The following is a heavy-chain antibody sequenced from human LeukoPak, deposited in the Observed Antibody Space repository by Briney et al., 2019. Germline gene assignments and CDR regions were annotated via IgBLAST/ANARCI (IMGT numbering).Heavy chain of an antibody. CDR3: ARVSFCPRCHFDY. V-gene: IGHV3-74*03. J-gene: IGHJ4*02. CDR2: ISPDGSSA. Sequence: PGRSLRPSCAASGFSFSSYWMHWVRQAPRKGLVWVARISPDGSSALSADSVRGRFTISRDNADNTLYLQLNSLRAEDTAVYYCARVSFCPRCHFDYWGQGTLVTVSS. D-gene: IGHD2/OR15-2a*01. CDR1: GFSFSSYW.